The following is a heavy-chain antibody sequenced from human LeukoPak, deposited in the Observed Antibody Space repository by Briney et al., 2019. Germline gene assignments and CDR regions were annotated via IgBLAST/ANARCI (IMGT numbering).Heavy chain of an antibody. V-gene: IGHV4-34*01. D-gene: IGHD3-10*01. CDR3: ASGGFGELPNWFDP. CDR2: INHSGST. Sequence: SETLSLTCAVSGGSFSGYYWSWIRQPPGKGLEWIGEINHSGSTNYNPSLKSRVTISVDTSKNQFSLKLSSVTAADTAVYYCASGGFGELPNWFDPWGQGTLVTVSS. J-gene: IGHJ5*02. CDR1: GGSFSGYY.